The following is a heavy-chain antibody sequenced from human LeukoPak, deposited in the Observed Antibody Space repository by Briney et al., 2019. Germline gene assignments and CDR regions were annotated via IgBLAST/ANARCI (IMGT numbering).Heavy chain of an antibody. Sequence: GGSLRLSCAASGFTFSRYWMHWVRQAPGKGLVWVSSIKGDGSSLSYAASLKGRFTISRDNAKTTLFLQMDSLSAEDTAVYYCATNTYADYVSFDIWGQGTMVTVSS. CDR2: IKGDGSSL. J-gene: IGHJ3*02. CDR3: ATNTYADYVSFDI. D-gene: IGHD2-2*01. V-gene: IGHV3-74*01. CDR1: GFTFSRYW.